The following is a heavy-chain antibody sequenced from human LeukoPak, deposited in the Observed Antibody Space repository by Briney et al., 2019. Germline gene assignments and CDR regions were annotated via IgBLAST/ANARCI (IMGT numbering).Heavy chain of an antibody. CDR3: ARDHYYDSGGFGREMVGYFDN. J-gene: IGHJ4*02. D-gene: IGHD3-22*01. CDR1: GGSISSSSYY. V-gene: IGHV4-61*02. CDR2: MYTSGST. Sequence: SETPSLTCTVSGGSISSSSYYWGWIRQPAGGGLEWIGRMYTSGSTNYNPSLKSRVTMSVDTSKNQFSLRLSSVTAADTAVYYCARDHYYDSGGFGREMVGYFDNWGQGTLVTVSS.